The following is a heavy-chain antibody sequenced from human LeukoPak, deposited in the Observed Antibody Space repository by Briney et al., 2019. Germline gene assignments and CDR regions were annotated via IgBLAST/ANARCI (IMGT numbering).Heavy chain of an antibody. CDR1: GFTFSRYG. V-gene: IGHV3-30*02. J-gene: IGHJ4*02. Sequence: GGSLRLSCGASGFTFSRYGMHWVRQAPGKGLEWVAFIRYDGSNKYYADSAKGRFTISRDNSKNTLYLQMNSLRAEDTAVYYCAKDPRRYSRTGGYFDYWGQGTLVTVSS. CDR2: IRYDGSNK. D-gene: IGHD6-13*01. CDR3: AKDPRRYSRTGGYFDY.